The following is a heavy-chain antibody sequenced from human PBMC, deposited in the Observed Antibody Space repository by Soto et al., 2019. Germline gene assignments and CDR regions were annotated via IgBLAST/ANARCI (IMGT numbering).Heavy chain of an antibody. CDR1: GYSFTSYW. Sequence: GESLKISCKGSGYSFTSYWITWVRQMPGKGLEWMGRIDPSDSYTNYSPSFQGHVTISVDKSISTAYLQWSSLKASDTAMYYCARRGSSSSIDYWGQGTLVTSPQ. V-gene: IGHV5-10-1*01. CDR3: ARRGSSSSIDY. D-gene: IGHD6-6*01. J-gene: IGHJ4*02. CDR2: IDPSDSYT.